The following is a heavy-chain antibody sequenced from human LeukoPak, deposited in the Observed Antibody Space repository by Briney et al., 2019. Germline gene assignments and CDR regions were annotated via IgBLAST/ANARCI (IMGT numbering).Heavy chain of an antibody. Sequence: GGSLRLSCAASGFTFSSYEMNWVRQAPGKGLEWVSYISRSGSTIYYADSVKGRFTISRDNAKNSLYLQMNSLRAEDTAVYYCARDSIVAADDAFDIWGQGTMVTVSS. D-gene: IGHD1-26*01. V-gene: IGHV3-48*03. CDR1: GFTFSSYE. CDR2: ISRSGSTI. J-gene: IGHJ3*02. CDR3: ARDSIVAADDAFDI.